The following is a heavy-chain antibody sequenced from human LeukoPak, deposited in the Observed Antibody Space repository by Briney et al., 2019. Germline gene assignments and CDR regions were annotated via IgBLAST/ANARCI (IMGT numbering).Heavy chain of an antibody. CDR3: ARVRIVGATRPYYSYVDV. CDR1: GFTFTDYS. D-gene: IGHD1-26*01. J-gene: IGHJ6*03. Sequence: PGGSLRLSCAASGFTFTDYSMNWIRQAPGKGLEWVSYIDSGATTIYYADSVKGRFAISRDNAKNSLFLQMNSLRAEDTAVYYCARVRIVGATRPYYSYVDVWAKGTTVTVSS. V-gene: IGHV3-11*04. CDR2: IDSGATTI.